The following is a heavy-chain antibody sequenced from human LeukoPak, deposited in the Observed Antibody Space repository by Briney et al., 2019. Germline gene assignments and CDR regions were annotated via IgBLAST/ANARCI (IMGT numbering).Heavy chain of an antibody. D-gene: IGHD5-18*01. Sequence: PGGSLRLSCAASGFTFSSYAMSWVRQAPGKGLEWVSAISGSGGSTYYADSVKGRFTISRDNSKNTLYLQVNSLRAEDTAVYYCAKDIGVGGYSYGVFDYWGQGTLVTVSS. V-gene: IGHV3-23*01. CDR1: GFTFSSYA. CDR3: AKDIGVGGYSYGVFDY. CDR2: ISGSGGST. J-gene: IGHJ4*02.